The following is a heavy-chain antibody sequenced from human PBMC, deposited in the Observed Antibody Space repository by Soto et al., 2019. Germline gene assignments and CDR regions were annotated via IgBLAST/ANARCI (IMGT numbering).Heavy chain of an antibody. J-gene: IGHJ4*02. Sequence: GSLRLSCAASGFTFSGYTMNWVRQAPGKGLEWVSSITSGSSYIYYADSVKGRFTISRDNAKNSLYLQINSLRAEDTAMYYCARSSFDYWGQGTLVTVSS. CDR3: ARSSFDY. CDR1: GFTFSGYT. CDR2: ITSGSSYI. V-gene: IGHV3-21*03.